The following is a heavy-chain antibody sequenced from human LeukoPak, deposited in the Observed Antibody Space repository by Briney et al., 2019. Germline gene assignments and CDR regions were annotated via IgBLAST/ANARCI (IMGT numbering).Heavy chain of an antibody. CDR2: ISGSGGST. J-gene: IGHJ6*02. CDR1: GFTFSSYA. CDR3: AKDEVGPYYYGMDV. V-gene: IGHV3-23*01. Sequence: GGSLRPSCAASGFTFSSYAMSWVRQAPGKGLEWVSAISGSGGSTYYADSVKGRFTISRDNSKNTLYLQMNSLRAEDTAVYYCAKDEVGPYYYGMDVWGQGTTVTVSS. D-gene: IGHD3-16*01.